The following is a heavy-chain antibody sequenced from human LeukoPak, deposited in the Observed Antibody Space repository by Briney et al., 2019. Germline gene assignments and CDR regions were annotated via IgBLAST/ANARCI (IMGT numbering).Heavy chain of an antibody. CDR1: GASVSSSY. J-gene: IGHJ4*02. CDR3: ARAVAGGDRSRFYSGGWYYFDN. D-gene: IGHD6-19*01. V-gene: IGHV4-59*08. Sequence: KPSETLSLTCTVSGASVSSSYWSWIRQPPGKGLEWIGYISDTGSTNYNPSLKGRVTISTHSSPNQFSLELGSVTAADTAMYYCARAVAGGDRSRFYSGGWYYFDNWGQGTLVTVSS. CDR2: ISDTGST.